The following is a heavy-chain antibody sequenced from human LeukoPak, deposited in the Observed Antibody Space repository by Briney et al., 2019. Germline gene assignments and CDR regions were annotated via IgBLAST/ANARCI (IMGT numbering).Heavy chain of an antibody. J-gene: IGHJ4*02. D-gene: IGHD1-26*01. V-gene: IGHV4-38-2*02. CDR3: ARFGGSGSYFAYYFDY. CDR1: GYSISSGYY. CDR2: IYHSGST. Sequence: SETLSLTCTVSGYSISSGYYWGWIRQPPGKGLEWIGSIYHSGSTYYNPSLKSRVAISVDTSKNQFSLKLSSVTAADTAVYYCARFGGSGSYFAYYFDYWGQGTLVTVSS.